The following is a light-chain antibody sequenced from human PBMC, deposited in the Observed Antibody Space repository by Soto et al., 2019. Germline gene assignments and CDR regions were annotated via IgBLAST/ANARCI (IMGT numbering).Light chain of an antibody. CDR3: QWYGSSPRT. J-gene: IGKJ2*01. Sequence: EIVLTQSPGTLSLSPGERATLSCRASQSVDSTYLGWYQQKPGQAPRLLVYGASSGATGIPVRFSGSGSGADFTLTISRLEPEDVAVYYCQWYGSSPRTFGQGTKLEIK. V-gene: IGKV3-20*01. CDR2: GAS. CDR1: QSVDSTY.